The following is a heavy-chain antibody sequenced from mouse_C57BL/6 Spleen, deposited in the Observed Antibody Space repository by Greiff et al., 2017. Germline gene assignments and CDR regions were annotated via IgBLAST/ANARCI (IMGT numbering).Heavy chain of an antibody. CDR1: GYSFTDYN. J-gene: IGHJ2*01. CDR2: ITPNYGTS. Sequence: VQLTESGPELVKPGASVKISCKASGYSFTDYNMNWVNQSNGKSLEWIGVITPNYGTSSYNQKFKGKATLTVDPSSSTAYRQLNSLTSEYSAAYYCAREEVYDDYADYFGYWGQGTTLTVSS. CDR3: AREEVYDDYADYFGY. D-gene: IGHD2-4*01. V-gene: IGHV1-39*01.